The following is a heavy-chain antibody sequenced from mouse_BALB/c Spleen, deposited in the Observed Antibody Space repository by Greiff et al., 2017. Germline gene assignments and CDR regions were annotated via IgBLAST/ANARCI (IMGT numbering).Heavy chain of an antibody. CDR3: ARDSSGSLSFAY. V-gene: IGHV5-9-4*01. CDR2: ISSGGSYT. D-gene: IGHD3-1*01. CDR1: GFTFSSYA. Sequence: EVMLVESGGGLVKPGGSLKLSCAASGFTFSSYAMSWVRQSPEKRLEWVAEISSGGSYTYYPDTVTGRFTISRDNAKNTLYLEMSSLRSEDTAMYYCARDSSGSLSFAYWGQGTLVTVSA. J-gene: IGHJ3*01.